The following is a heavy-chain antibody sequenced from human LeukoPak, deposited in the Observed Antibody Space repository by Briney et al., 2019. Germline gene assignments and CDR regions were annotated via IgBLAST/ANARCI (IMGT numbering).Heavy chain of an antibody. CDR1: GFTFSSYA. D-gene: IGHD3-10*01. J-gene: IGHJ5*02. CDR2: ISSSGSTI. V-gene: IGHV3-48*04. Sequence: GALRLSCAASGFTFSSYAMSWVRQAPGKGLEWVSYISSSGSTIYYADSVKGRFTISRDNAKNSLYLKMNSLRAEDTALYYCAREQGMVRGSWFDPWGQGTLVTVSS. CDR3: AREQGMVRGSWFDP.